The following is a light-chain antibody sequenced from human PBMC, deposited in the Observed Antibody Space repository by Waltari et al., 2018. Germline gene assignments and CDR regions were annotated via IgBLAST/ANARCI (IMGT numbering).Light chain of an antibody. CDR2: EVR. V-gene: IGLV2-14*01. Sequence: QSALTQPASVSGSPGQSITISCTGTSSDVRAYNYFSWYQQKPGKAPQLIIDEVRDRPPGVPNRFSGSKSGYTAFLTISGLQAEDEADYYCSSYTTSRTWVFGGGTKLTVL. J-gene: IGLJ3*02. CDR3: SSYTTSRTWV. CDR1: SSDVRAYNY.